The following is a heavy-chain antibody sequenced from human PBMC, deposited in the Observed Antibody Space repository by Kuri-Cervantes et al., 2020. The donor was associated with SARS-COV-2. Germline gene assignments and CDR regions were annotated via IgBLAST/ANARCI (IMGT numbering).Heavy chain of an antibody. D-gene: IGHD3-3*01. CDR3: ARSGRALFDY. CDR1: GDSVSSNSAA. Sequence: LRLSCAISGDSVSSNSAAWNWIRQSPSRGLEWLGRTYYRSKWYNDYAVSVKSRTTINPDTSKNHFSLQLNSVTPEDTAVYYCARSGRALFDYWGQGTLVTVSS. CDR2: TYYRSKWYN. J-gene: IGHJ4*02. V-gene: IGHV6-1*01.